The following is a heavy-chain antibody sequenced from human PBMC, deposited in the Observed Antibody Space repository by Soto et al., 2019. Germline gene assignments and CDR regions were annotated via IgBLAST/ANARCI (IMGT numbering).Heavy chain of an antibody. CDR2: IYYNQRA. J-gene: IGHJ4*02. V-gene: IGHV4-59*01. Sequence: SETLSLTCTVSGGSITTYYWSWFRQPPGKGLEWIANIYYNQRANYNPSLKSRVTISIDTSKNQFSLKLNSVTAADTAVYYCARAGVWFGSRLDYWGLGTLVTVSS. CDR1: GGSITTYY. D-gene: IGHD3-10*01. CDR3: ARAGVWFGSRLDY.